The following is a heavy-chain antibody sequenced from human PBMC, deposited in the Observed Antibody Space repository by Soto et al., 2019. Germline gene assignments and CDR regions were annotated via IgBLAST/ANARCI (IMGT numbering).Heavy chain of an antibody. CDR2: IHYNGRT. J-gene: IGHJ4*02. CDR1: GASVTDYY. CDR3: ARGHFDSRGYSNALDC. D-gene: IGHD3-22*01. V-gene: IGHV4-59*02. Sequence: QVQLQESGPRLAKPSETLSLTCSVSGASVTDYYWTWIRLTPKRELQWIGFIHYNGRTDSSPSLKSQVTISLYTSTTHVSLILNSVNVADSAIYYCARGHFDSRGYSNALDCWGQGTLVTVSS.